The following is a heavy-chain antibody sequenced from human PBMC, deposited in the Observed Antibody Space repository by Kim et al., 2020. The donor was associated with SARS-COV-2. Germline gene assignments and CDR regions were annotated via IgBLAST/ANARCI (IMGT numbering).Heavy chain of an antibody. CDR1: GGTFSSYT. CDR2: IIPILGIA. J-gene: IGHJ3*02. CDR3: ARRSSGRDWDAFDI. D-gene: IGHD6-19*01. Sequence: SVKVSCKASGGTFSSYTISWVRQAPGQGLEWMGRIIPILGIANYAQKFQGRVTITADKSTSTAYMELSSLRSEDTAVYYCARRSSGRDWDAFDIWGQGTMVTVSS. V-gene: IGHV1-69*02.